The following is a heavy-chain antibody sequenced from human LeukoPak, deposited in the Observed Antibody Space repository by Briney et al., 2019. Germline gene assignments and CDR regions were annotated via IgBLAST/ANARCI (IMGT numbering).Heavy chain of an antibody. D-gene: IGHD4-17*01. CDR3: ARSTTHPYYNYMDV. J-gene: IGHJ6*03. CDR1: GFTFSSYA. Sequence: PGGSLRLSCAASGFTFSSYAMSWVRQAPGKGPEWVSTISGSGVSTYYADSMKGRFTISRDNSKNTLYLQMNSLRAEDTAVYYCARSTTHPYYNYMDVWGKGTTVTLSS. V-gene: IGHV3-23*01. CDR2: ISGSGVST.